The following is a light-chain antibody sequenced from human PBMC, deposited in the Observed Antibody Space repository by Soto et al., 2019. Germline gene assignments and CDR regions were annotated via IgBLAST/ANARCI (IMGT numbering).Light chain of an antibody. CDR1: QGISSW. CDR3: QQANSCPIT. Sequence: DIQMTQSPASVSASVGDRVTLSCRASQGISSWLAGYQQKPGKAPRLLIYAASSLHSGGPSRFSGSGSGTDFTLTISSLQTEDFATYYCQQANSCPITFGQGTRLEIK. V-gene: IGKV1D-12*01. CDR2: AAS. J-gene: IGKJ5*01.